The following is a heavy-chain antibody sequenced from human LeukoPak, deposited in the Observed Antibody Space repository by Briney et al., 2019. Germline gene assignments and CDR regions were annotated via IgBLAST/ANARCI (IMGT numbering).Heavy chain of an antibody. Sequence: GASVKVSCKASGYTFTSYDINWVRQATGQGLEWMGWMNPNSGNTGYAQKFQGRVTMTRDMSTGTVYMELSSLRSEDTAVYYCVREGTQADWFDPWGQGTLVTVSS. J-gene: IGHJ5*02. V-gene: IGHV1-8*01. CDR2: MNPNSGNT. CDR3: VREGTQADWFDP. D-gene: IGHD3/OR15-3a*01. CDR1: GYTFTSYD.